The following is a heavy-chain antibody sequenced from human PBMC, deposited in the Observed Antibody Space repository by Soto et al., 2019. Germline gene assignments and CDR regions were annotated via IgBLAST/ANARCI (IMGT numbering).Heavy chain of an antibody. Sequence: PXGFLTLSCEAFGSTFSGFAMHWVRQPTGKGLEWVSTIGTAGDTYYAVSVKGRFTISRDNAKNSLSPQMNSLRAGDTAVYFCERGQEVGAHFFDSWGQGTQVTVSS. CDR3: ERGQEVGAHFFDS. CDR1: GSTFSGFA. J-gene: IGHJ4*02. D-gene: IGHD2-15*01. CDR2: IGTAGDT. V-gene: IGHV3-13*01.